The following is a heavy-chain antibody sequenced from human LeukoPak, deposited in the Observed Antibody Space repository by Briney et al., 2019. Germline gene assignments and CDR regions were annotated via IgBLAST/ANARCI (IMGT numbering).Heavy chain of an antibody. D-gene: IGHD3-10*02. Sequence: GGSLRLSCAASGFTVSDNYMSWVRLAPGKGLEWVSVIYSGGSTSYADSVKGRFTISRDNSKNTLYLQMNSLRAEDTAVYYCARDKHDVRGVTPGAFDIWGQGTMATVSS. CDR1: GFTVSDNY. V-gene: IGHV3-53*01. J-gene: IGHJ3*02. CDR3: ARDKHDVRGVTPGAFDI. CDR2: IYSGGST.